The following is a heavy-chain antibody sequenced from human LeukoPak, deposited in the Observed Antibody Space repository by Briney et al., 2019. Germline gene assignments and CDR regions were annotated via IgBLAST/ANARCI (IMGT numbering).Heavy chain of an antibody. CDR1: GYTFTGYY. CDR3: ARDRKDYGGNSYSTRIYYYYMDV. J-gene: IGHJ6*03. CDR2: INPNSGGT. D-gene: IGHD4-23*01. V-gene: IGHV1-2*02. Sequence: VASVKVSCKASGYTFTGYYMHWVRQAPGQGLEWMGWINPNSGGTNYAQKFQGRVTMTRDTSISTAYMELSRLRSDDTAVYYCARDRKDYGGNSYSTRIYYYYMDVWGKGTTVTISS.